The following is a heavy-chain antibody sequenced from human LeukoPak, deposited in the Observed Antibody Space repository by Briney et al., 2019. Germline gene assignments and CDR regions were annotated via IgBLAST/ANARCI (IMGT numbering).Heavy chain of an antibody. CDR2: ISGSGGST. CDR3: AKDDTLLGGSYYDPYYYYYYMDV. V-gene: IGHV3-23*01. Sequence: GGSLRLSCAASGFTLSSYAMSWVRQAPGKGLEWVSAISGSGGSTYYGDSVKGRFTISRDNSKNTLYLQMNSLRAEDTAVYYCAKDDTLLGGSYYDPYYYYYYMDVWGKGTTVTVSS. CDR1: GFTLSSYA. J-gene: IGHJ6*03. D-gene: IGHD1-26*01.